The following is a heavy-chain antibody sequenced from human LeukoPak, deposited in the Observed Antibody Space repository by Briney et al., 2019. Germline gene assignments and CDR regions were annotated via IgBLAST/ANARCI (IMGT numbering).Heavy chain of an antibody. J-gene: IGHJ6*02. Sequence: GGSLRLSCAASGFTFSMYAMHWVRQAPGKGLEYVSAISSDGGSTYYANSVKGRFTISRDNSKTTLSLQMGSLRAEDMAVYYCVNYGMDVWGQGTTVTVSS. CDR2: ISSDGGST. V-gene: IGHV3-64*01. CDR1: GFTFSMYA. CDR3: VNYGMDV.